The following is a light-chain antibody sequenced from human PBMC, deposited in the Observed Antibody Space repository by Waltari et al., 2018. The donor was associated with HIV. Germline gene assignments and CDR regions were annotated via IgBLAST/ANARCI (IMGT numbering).Light chain of an antibody. CDR3: SSYSASGTLVL. Sequence: QSALTQPASVSGSPGQSISISCSGTSSDVGACDDASWYHQHPGEAPALILYEVKKRPSGISNRFSGSKSGNTASLTISGLQVEDEAHYYCSSYSASGTLVLFGGGTRLTVL. CDR2: EVK. CDR1: SSDVGACDD. J-gene: IGLJ2*01. V-gene: IGLV2-14*01.